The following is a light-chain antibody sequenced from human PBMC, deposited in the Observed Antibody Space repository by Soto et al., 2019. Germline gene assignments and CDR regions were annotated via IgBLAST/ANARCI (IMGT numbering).Light chain of an antibody. CDR3: QQSSDTLIT. CDR2: TSS. Sequence: DIQMTQSPSSLSASVGDTISITCRASQNIRNFLNWYQWRPGQDPRLLIYTSSTLQSGVPSRFGGAGSGTEFTLTISSLQPEDFATYFCQQSSDTLITFGGGTKVEI. J-gene: IGKJ4*01. V-gene: IGKV1-39*01. CDR1: QNIRNF.